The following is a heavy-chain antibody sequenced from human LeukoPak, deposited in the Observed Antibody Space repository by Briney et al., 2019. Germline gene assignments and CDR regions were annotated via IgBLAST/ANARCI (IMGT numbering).Heavy chain of an antibody. V-gene: IGHV3-74*01. CDR3: ARDRAGPDY. Sequence: GGSLRLSCAASGFTFSNYWMHWVRQAPGKGLVWVSRIHSDGSSTVYADSVKGRFTISRDNAKNTLYLRMNSLRAEDTAVYYCARDRAGPDYWGQGTLVTVSS. J-gene: IGHJ4*02. D-gene: IGHD6-19*01. CDR2: IHSDGSST. CDR1: GFTFSNYW.